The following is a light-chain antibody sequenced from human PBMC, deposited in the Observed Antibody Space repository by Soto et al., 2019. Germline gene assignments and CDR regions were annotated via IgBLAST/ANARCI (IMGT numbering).Light chain of an antibody. CDR1: QSVTSDY. Sequence: EVAVTQSPGTLSLSPGERATLSCRASQSVTSDYLAWYQQKPGQSPRLLVSGASRRATGVPDRFSGSGSGTDFTLTISRLEPEDFAVYYCQHYGHALWAFGQGTKVEIK. CDR3: QHYGHALWA. J-gene: IGKJ1*01. CDR2: GAS. V-gene: IGKV3-20*01.